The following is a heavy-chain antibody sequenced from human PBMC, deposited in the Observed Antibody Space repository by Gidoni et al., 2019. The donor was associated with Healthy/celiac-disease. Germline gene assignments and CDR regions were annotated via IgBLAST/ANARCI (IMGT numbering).Heavy chain of an antibody. CDR1: GFTFSNAW. CDR2: IKSKTDGGTT. Sequence: EVQLVESGGRLVKPGASLRLSCAASGFTFSNAWMSWVRQAPGKGLEWAGRIKSKTDGGTTDYAAPVKGRFTISRDDSKNTLYQQMNSLKTEDTAVYYCTTDLSGDYGDFLDAFDIWGQGTMVTVSS. CDR3: TTDLSGDYGDFLDAFDI. V-gene: IGHV3-15*01. D-gene: IGHD4-17*01. J-gene: IGHJ3*02.